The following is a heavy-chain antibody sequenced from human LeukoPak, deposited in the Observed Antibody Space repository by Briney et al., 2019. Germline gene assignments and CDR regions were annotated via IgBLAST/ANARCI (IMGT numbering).Heavy chain of an antibody. D-gene: IGHD4-11*01. CDR1: GFTFKTYV. J-gene: IGHJ4*02. V-gene: IGHV3-23*01. Sequence: GGSPRLSCGASGFTFKTYVMNWVRQDPGTGLERVSGISHSGGSTYYAESVTGRFTISRDNSKNTLYLQMNSLRAEDTAVYYCAKGKGVTTLNVGPYFDYWGQGALVTVSS. CDR3: AKGKGVTTLNVGPYFDY. CDR2: ISHSGGST.